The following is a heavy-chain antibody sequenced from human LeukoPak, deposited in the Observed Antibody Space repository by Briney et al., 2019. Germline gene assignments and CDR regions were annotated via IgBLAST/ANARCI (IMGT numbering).Heavy chain of an antibody. J-gene: IGHJ5*02. CDR3: ARGKTSQNIVTRKTYNWFDP. Sequence: GGSLRLSCAASGFTFSSYNRNWVRQAPGKGLEWVSSISSSSDYIYYADSGKGRFTISRDNAKNSLYLQMKSLRAEDTAVYYCARGKTSQNIVTRKTYNWFDPWGQGTLVTVSS. CDR1: GFTFSSYN. V-gene: IGHV3-21*01. D-gene: IGHD2/OR15-2a*01. CDR2: ISSSSDYI.